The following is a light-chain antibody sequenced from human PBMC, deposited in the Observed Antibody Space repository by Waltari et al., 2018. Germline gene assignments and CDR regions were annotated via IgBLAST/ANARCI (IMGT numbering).Light chain of an antibody. CDR2: AAS. CDR1: QSISSY. CDR3: QQSYSTPYT. V-gene: IGKV1-39*01. J-gene: IGKJ2*01. Sequence: DIKMTHSPSSLSASVGDRVTITCRASQSISSYVNWYQQKPGKAPKILIYAASSSQSVVPSRFSGSGSGTDFTLTISSLQPEDFATYYCQQSYSTPYTFGQGTKLEIK.